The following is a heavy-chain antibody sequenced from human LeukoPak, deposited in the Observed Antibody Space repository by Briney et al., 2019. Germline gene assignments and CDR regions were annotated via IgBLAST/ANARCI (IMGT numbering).Heavy chain of an antibody. CDR1: GGSISSGGYY. Sequence: SETLSLTCAVSGGSISSGGYYWSWIRQPAGKGLEWIGRIYTSGSTNYNPSLKSRVTISVDTSKNQFPLKLSSVTAADTAVYYCAREGGWCDYWGQGTLVTVSS. J-gene: IGHJ4*02. V-gene: IGHV4-61*02. CDR2: IYTSGST. D-gene: IGHD6-19*01. CDR3: AREGGWCDY.